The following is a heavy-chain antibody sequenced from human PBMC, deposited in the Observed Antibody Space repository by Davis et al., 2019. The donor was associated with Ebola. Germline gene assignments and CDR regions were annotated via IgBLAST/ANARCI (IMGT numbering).Heavy chain of an antibody. Sequence: GESLKISCAASGFTFSNSWMSWVRQGPGEGLVWVSHINRDGTTTNYADSVKGRFTISRDNAKNTLYLQMNSLRAEDTAVYSCAKDYIVGGVISYAMDVWGQGTTVTVSS. CDR2: INRDGTTT. V-gene: IGHV3-74*01. J-gene: IGHJ6*02. CDR3: AKDYIVGGVISYAMDV. D-gene: IGHD3-16*01. CDR1: GFTFSNSW.